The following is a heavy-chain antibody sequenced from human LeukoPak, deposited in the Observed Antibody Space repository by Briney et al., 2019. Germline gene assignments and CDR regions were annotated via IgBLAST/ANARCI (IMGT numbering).Heavy chain of an antibody. CDR1: GFTFSSYW. CDR3: AREGYSSSLYGMDV. V-gene: IGHV4-4*02. Sequence: GSLRLSCAASGFTFSSYWMSWVRQPPGKGLEWIGEIYHSGSTNYNPSLKSRVTISVDRSKNQFSLKLSSVTAADTAVYYRAREGYSSSLYGMDVWGQGTTVTVSS. J-gene: IGHJ6*02. CDR2: IYHSGST. D-gene: IGHD6-6*01.